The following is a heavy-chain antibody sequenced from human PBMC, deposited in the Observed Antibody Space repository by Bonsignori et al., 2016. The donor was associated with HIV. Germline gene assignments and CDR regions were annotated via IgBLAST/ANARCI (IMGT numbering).Heavy chain of an antibody. CDR3: AREGRYGEGVNDALDI. J-gene: IGHJ3*02. Sequence: GESLKISCAASGFTVSSKYMSWVRQAPGKGLEWVSVILSGGGTTYADSVKGRFNIFRDNSKNTLYLQMNSLRVDDTAVYYCAREGRYGEGVNDALDIWGQGTMVTVSS. CDR1: GFTVSSKY. CDR2: ILSGGGT. D-gene: IGHD4-17*01. V-gene: IGHV3-66*01.